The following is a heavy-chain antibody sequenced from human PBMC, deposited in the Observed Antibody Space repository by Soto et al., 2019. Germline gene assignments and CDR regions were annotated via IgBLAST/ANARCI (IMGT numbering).Heavy chain of an antibody. V-gene: IGHV4-59*05. CDR3: ARQVDTMVVHHYQFLH. CDR2: IYYSGST. D-gene: IGHD3-10*01. J-gene: IGHJ4*01. Sequence: PSETLSLTCTVSGGSISGYYWSWIRQPPGKRLEWIGSIYYSGSTYYNPSLKSRVTISVDTSKNQFSLKLSSVTAADTAVYYCARQVDTMVVHHYQFLHWGHASLVT. CDR1: GGSISGYY.